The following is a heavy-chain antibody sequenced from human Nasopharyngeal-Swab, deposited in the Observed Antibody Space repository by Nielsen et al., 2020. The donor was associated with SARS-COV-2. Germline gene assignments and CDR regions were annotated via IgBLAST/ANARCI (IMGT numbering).Heavy chain of an antibody. V-gene: IGHV3-13*01. Sequence: GESLKISCAASGFTFSSYDMHWVRQATGKGLEWVSAIGTAGDTYYPGSVKGRFTISRENAKNSLYLQMNSLRAGDTAVYYCARAAGGSYVAPFDYWGQGTLVTVSS. D-gene: IGHD1-26*01. CDR2: IGTAGDT. J-gene: IGHJ4*02. CDR3: ARAAGGSYVAPFDY. CDR1: GFTFSSYD.